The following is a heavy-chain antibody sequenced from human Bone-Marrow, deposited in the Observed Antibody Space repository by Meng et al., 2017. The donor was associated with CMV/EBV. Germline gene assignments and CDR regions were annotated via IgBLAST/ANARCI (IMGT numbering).Heavy chain of an antibody. V-gene: IGHV1-2*02. J-gene: IGHJ3*02. CDR3: AREGSEDAFDI. CDR1: GYTFIAYY. D-gene: IGHD3-10*01. CDR2: INPNSGTT. Sequence: ASVKVSCKASGYTFIAYYIRWVRQAPGQGLEWMGWINPNSGTTIFAQKFQGRITMTRDTSINTAYMELRSLRSDDTAVYYCAREGSEDAFDIWGQGTMVTVSS.